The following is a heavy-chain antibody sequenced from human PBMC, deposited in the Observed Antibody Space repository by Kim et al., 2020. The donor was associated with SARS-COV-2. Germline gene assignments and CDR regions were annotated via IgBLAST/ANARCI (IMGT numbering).Heavy chain of an antibody. D-gene: IGHD3-10*01. V-gene: IGHV3-33*08. CDR1: GLTFSSFG. Sequence: GGSLRLSCAASGLTFSSFGMHWVRQAPGKGLEWVAVIWYDGSEKYYADSVKGRFIISRDNSKNTLYLQMNSLRAEDTAVYYCARGGNAFDIWGQGTMVTVSS. CDR3: ARGGNAFDI. CDR2: IWYDGSEK. J-gene: IGHJ3*02.